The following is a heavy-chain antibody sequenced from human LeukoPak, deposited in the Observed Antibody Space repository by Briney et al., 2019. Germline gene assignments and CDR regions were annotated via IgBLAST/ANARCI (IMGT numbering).Heavy chain of an antibody. CDR2: IGTAGDT. CDR1: GFTFSSYD. CDR3: ARTGRGSGSFDY. V-gene: IGHV3-13*01. Sequence: GVSLRLSCAASGFTFSSYDMHWVRQATGKGLEWVSAIGTAGDTCYPGSVKGRFTISRENAKNSLYLQMNSLRAGDTAVYYCARTGRGSGSFDYWGQGTLVTVPS. D-gene: IGHD3-22*01. J-gene: IGHJ4*02.